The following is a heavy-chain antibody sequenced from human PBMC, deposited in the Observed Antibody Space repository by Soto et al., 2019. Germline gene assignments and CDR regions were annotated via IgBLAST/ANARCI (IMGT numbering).Heavy chain of an antibody. J-gene: IGHJ5*01. CDR3: ARDVGYCTNGVCFNPKKWFDS. CDR2: INPNSGGT. CDR1: GYTFTGYY. Sequence: XSVKVSCTASGYTFTGYYMHLVRQAPGQGLECVGWINPNSGGTNYAQKFQVRVTMTRDTSISTAYMELSRLRSDDTAVYYCARDVGYCTNGVCFNPKKWFDSWGQGTLVTVSS. D-gene: IGHD2-8*01. V-gene: IGHV1-2*02.